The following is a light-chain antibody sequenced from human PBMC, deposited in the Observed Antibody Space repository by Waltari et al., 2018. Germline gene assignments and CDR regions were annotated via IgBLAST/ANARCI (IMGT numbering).Light chain of an antibody. CDR1: PGAVTRGYF. CDR2: SAN. CDR3: LLFYGGAYV. V-gene: IGLV7-43*01. J-gene: IGLJ1*01. Sequence: QTVVTPEPSLTVSPGGTVTLTSASSPGAVTRGYFPTWFQHRPGQPPRSLIYSANNKHSWTPARFSGSLIGGKAALTLSGVQPEDEADYYCLLFYGGAYVFGTGTKLTVL.